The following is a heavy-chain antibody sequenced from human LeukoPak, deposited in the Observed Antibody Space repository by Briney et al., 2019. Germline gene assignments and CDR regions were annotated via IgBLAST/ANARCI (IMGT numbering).Heavy chain of an antibody. CDR2: IDSDDDK. D-gene: IGHD4-23*01. CDR1: GFSLSTSGMC. J-gene: IGHJ4*02. V-gene: IGHV2-70*01. Sequence: SGPALVKPTQTLTVTCTFSGFSLSTSGMCVSWIRQPPGKALEWLALIDSDDDKFYSTSLKTRLTISKDTSKNQVVLTMTNMDPVDTATYYCARIQAYGGNSEGYYFNYWGQGTLVTVSS. CDR3: ARIQAYGGNSEGYYFNY.